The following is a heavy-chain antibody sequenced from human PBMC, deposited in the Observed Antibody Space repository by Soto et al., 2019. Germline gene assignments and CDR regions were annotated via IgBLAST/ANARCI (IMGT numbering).Heavy chain of an antibody. CDR2: IWYDGSNK. D-gene: IGHD4-17*01. Sequence: GGSLRLSCAASGFAFSSYGMHWVRQAPGKGLEWVAVIWYDGSNKYYADSVKGRFTISRDNSKNTLYLQMNSLRAEDTAVYYCARGEGDYGLGNYYYYGMDVWGQGTTVTVSS. V-gene: IGHV3-33*01. CDR3: ARGEGDYGLGNYYYYGMDV. J-gene: IGHJ6*02. CDR1: GFAFSSYG.